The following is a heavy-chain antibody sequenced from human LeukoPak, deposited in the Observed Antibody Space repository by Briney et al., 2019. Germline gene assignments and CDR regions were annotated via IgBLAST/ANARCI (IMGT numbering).Heavy chain of an antibody. D-gene: IGHD6-19*01. CDR3: ARVDYSGWVDY. V-gene: IGHV1-18*01. Sequence: ASVKVSCKASGYTFTSYGISWVRQAPGQGLEWMGWISAYNGNTDYAQKLQGRVTMTTDTSTSTAYIELRGLRSDDTAVYYCARVDYSGWVDYWGQGTLVTVSS. CDR2: ISAYNGNT. CDR1: GYTFTSYG. J-gene: IGHJ4*02.